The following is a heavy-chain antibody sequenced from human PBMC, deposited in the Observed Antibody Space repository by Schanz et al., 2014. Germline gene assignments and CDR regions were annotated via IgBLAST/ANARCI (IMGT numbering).Heavy chain of an antibody. CDR2: INAHTGNT. J-gene: IGHJ4*02. D-gene: IGHD6-13*01. Sequence: QGQLVQSGAEVKKPGASVKVSCKASGYTFTSYGITWVRQAPGQGLEWMGWINAHTGNTQYAQKFQGRVTMTRDTSTSTVYMELSSLRSEDTAVYYCARDGEAAAGCDYWGQGTLVTVSS. CDR1: GYTFTSYG. CDR3: ARDGEAAAGCDY. V-gene: IGHV1-18*01.